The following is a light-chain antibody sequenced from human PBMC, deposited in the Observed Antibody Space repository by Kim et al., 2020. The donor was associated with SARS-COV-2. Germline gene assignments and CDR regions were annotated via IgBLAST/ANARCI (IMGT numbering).Light chain of an antibody. CDR2: DAS. J-gene: IGKJ2*01. Sequence: EIVLTQSPATLSLSPGERATLSCRASQSVSSYLAWYQQKPGQAPRLLIYDASNRATGIPARFSGSGSGTDFTLTISSLEPEDFAVYYCQQRSNYTFGQGTKLEI. CDR3: QQRSNYT. V-gene: IGKV3-11*01. CDR1: QSVSSY.